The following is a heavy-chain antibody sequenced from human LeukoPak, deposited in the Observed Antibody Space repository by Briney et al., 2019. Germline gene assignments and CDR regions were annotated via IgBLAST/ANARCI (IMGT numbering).Heavy chain of an antibody. J-gene: IGHJ6*03. D-gene: IGHD3-3*01. CDR1: GGSISSGSYY. CDR3: ARGETYYDFWTGGYYYYMDV. V-gene: IGHV4-61*02. CDR2: IYTSGST. Sequence: SQTLSLTCTVSGGSISSGSYYWSWIRQPAGKGLEWIGRIYTSGSTNYNPSLKSRVTISVDTSKNQFSLKLSSVTAADTAVYYCARGETYYDFWTGGYYYYMDVWGKGTTVTVSS.